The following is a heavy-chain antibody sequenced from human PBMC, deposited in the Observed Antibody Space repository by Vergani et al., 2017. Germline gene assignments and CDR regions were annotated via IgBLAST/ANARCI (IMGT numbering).Heavy chain of an antibody. V-gene: IGHV4-39*01. CDR1: ADSISRGSYY. J-gene: IGHJ4*02. CDR2: IYYSGLT. Sequence: QLQLQQSGPGLVKPSETLFLTCTVSADSISRGSYYWGWIRLPPGQSLEWIGIIYYSGLTYYNPSLKSRGAISVDTSKNQFSLKVTSGTAADTAVYFCARQRPGSGWSPGDFDDWGQGSLVTVSS. D-gene: IGHD6-19*01. CDR3: ARQRPGSGWSPGDFDD.